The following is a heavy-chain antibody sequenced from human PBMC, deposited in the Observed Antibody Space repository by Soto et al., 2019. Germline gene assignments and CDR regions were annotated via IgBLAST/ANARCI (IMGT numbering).Heavy chain of an antibody. Sequence: SVKVYCKASGGTFSSYAISWVRQAPGQGLEWMGGIIPIFGTANYAQKFQGRVTITADESTSTAYMELSSVGSEDTAVYYCGRVGDNLFDSSGYGCLGFEYWGQGTLVTGSS. D-gene: IGHD3-22*01. CDR3: GRVGDNLFDSSGYGCLGFEY. CDR2: IIPIFGTA. CDR1: GGTFSSYA. V-gene: IGHV1-69*13. J-gene: IGHJ4*02.